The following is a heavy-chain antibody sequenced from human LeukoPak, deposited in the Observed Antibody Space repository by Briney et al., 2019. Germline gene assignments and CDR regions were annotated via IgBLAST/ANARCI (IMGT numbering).Heavy chain of an antibody. CDR1: GFTFRSYV. D-gene: IGHD3-10*01. V-gene: IGHV3-23*01. Sequence: GGSLRLSCAASGFTFRSYVGTWVRQAPGQGLEWVSAISGSGGSTYYADSVKGRFTISRDNSKNTLYLQMNSLRAEDTAVYYCANEGGTMLRGDLDYWGQGTLVPVSS. CDR2: ISGSGGST. CDR3: ANEGGTMLRGDLDY. J-gene: IGHJ4*02.